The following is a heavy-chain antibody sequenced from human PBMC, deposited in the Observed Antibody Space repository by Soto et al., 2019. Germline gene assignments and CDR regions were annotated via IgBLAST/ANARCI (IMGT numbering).Heavy chain of an antibody. CDR3: VRDVSVSSGSFGGY. D-gene: IGHD3-10*01. V-gene: IGHV1-18*01. Sequence: QVQLVQSGTEVKKPGASVRVSCKASGYNFDSYGLSWVRQAPGQGLEWMGWISTYTGNTDYPQKFQGRVTMTTDTSTNTAFLDLRSLTSDDTAVYYCVRDVSVSSGSFGGYWGQGTLVTVSS. J-gene: IGHJ4*02. CDR1: GYNFDSYG. CDR2: ISTYTGNT.